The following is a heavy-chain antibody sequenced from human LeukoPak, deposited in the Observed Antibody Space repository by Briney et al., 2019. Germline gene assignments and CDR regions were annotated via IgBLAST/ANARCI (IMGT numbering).Heavy chain of an antibody. J-gene: IGHJ4*02. CDR1: GGSFSGYY. CDR3: ARHPYYYGSRGITPLDY. V-gene: IGHV4-34*01. CDR2: INHSGST. Sequence: SETLSLTCAVYGGSFSGYYWSWIRQPPGKGLEWIGEINHSGSTNYNPSLKGRVTISVDTSKNQFSLKLSSVTAADTAVYYCARHPYYYGSRGITPLDYWGQGTLVTVSS. D-gene: IGHD3-10*01.